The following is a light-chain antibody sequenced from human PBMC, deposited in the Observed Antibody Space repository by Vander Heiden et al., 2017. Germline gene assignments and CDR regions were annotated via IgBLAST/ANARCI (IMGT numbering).Light chain of an antibody. CDR1: QSISSN. CDR2: AAS. V-gene: IGKV3-15*01. Sequence: EIVMTQSPATLSVSPGERATLPCRASQSISSNLAWYQQKPGQAPRLLIYAASTRATGIPARFSGSGSGTEFTLTISSLQSEDFAVYCCQQYNNWPRTFGQGTKVEI. J-gene: IGKJ1*01. CDR3: QQYNNWPRT.